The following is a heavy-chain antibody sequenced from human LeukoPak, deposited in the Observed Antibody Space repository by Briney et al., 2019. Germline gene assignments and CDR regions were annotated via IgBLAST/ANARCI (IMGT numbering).Heavy chain of an antibody. CDR3: ARWAHYYDSSGSDAFDI. CDR2: IYYSGST. V-gene: IGHV4-59*01. D-gene: IGHD3-22*01. Sequence: SETLSLTCTVSGGSISSYYWSWIRQPPGKGLGWIGYIYYSGSTNYNPSLKSRVTISVDTSKNQFSLKLSSVTAADTAVYYCARWAHYYDSSGSDAFDIWGQGTMVTVSS. CDR1: GGSISSYY. J-gene: IGHJ3*02.